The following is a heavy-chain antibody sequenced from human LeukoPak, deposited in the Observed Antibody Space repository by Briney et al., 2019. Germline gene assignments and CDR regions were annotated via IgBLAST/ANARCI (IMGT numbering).Heavy chain of an antibody. V-gene: IGHV3-23*01. Sequence: PGGSLRLSCAASGFTFSSNAMSWVRQAPGKGLEWVSAITGSGGSTYYTDSVKGRFTISRDNSQNTLYLQMNSLRADDTAVYYCGKAIRSGGYYRPDYWGQGTLGTVSS. CDR3: GKAIRSGGYYRPDY. J-gene: IGHJ4*02. CDR1: GFTFSSNA. CDR2: ITGSGGST. D-gene: IGHD3-10*01.